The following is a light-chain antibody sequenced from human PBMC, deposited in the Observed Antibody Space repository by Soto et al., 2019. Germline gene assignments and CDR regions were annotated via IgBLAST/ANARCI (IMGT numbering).Light chain of an antibody. Sequence: QSVLTQPPSVSGAPGQRVTISCTGSSSNIGAGYDVHWYQQRPGAAPKLLISANINRPSGVPGRFSGSKSGTSASLAITGLQADDEGDYYCQSYDSTLSARYVFGTGTKVTVL. CDR2: ANI. CDR1: SSNIGAGYD. V-gene: IGLV1-40*01. CDR3: QSYDSTLSARYV. J-gene: IGLJ1*01.